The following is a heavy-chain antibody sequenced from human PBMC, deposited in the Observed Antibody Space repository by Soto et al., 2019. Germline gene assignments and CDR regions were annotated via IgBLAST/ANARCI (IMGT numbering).Heavy chain of an antibody. CDR2: ISAHNGNT. CDR3: ARGRYGDY. D-gene: IGHD1-1*01. CDR1: GYAFTTYG. J-gene: IGHJ4*02. V-gene: IGHV1-18*01. Sequence: QVHLVQSGAEVKKPWASVKVSCKGSGYAFTTYGITWVRQAPGQGLEGMGWISAHNGNTNYAKKLQGRVTVTRDTSTSTAYMELRSLRSDDTAVYYCARGRYGDYWGQGALVTVSS.